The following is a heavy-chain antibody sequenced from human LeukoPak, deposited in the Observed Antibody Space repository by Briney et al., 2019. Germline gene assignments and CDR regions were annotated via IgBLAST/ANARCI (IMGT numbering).Heavy chain of an antibody. J-gene: IGHJ4*02. V-gene: IGHV3-48*02. D-gene: IGHD3-10*01. CDR3: ARDRSGVSILYYFDY. CDR2: ISSSSSTI. Sequence: GGSLRLSCAASGFTFSSYSMNWVRQAPGKGLEWVSYISSSSSTIYYADSVKGRFTISRDNAKNSLYLQMNSLRDEDTAVYYCARDRSGVSILYYFDYWGQGTLVTVSS. CDR1: GFTFSSYS.